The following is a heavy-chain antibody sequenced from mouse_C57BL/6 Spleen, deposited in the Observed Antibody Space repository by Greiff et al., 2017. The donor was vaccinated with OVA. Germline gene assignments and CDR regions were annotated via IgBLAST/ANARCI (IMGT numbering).Heavy chain of an antibody. CDR2: IYPGSGST. D-gene: IGHD2-3*01. CDR3: ARSIYDGYPFAY. J-gene: IGHJ3*01. CDR1: GYTFTSYW. Sequence: VQLQQSGAELVKPGASVKMSCKASGYTFTSYWITWVKQRPGQGLEWIGDIYPGSGSTNYNEKFKSKATLTVDTSSSTAYMQLSSLTSEDSAVYYCARSIYDGYPFAYWGQGTLVTVSA. V-gene: IGHV1-55*01.